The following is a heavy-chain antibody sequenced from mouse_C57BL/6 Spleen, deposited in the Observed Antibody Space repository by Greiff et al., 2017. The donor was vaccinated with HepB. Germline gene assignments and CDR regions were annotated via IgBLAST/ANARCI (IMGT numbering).Heavy chain of an antibody. CDR1: GFTFSSYG. CDR3: ARENYYGNYEAMDY. CDR2: ISSGGSYT. D-gene: IGHD2-1*01. J-gene: IGHJ4*01. Sequence: DVKLVESGGDLVKPGGSLKLSCAASGFTFSSYGMSWVRQTPDKRLEWVATISSGGSYTYYPDSVKGRFTISRDNAKNTLYLQMSSLKSEDTAMYYCARENYYGNYEAMDYWGQGTSVTVSS. V-gene: IGHV5-6*02.